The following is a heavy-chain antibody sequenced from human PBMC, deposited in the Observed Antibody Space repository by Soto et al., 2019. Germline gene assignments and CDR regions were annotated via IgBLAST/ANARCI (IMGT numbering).Heavy chain of an antibody. CDR2: INHSGST. D-gene: IGHD2-15*01. CDR3: ARGKKDIVVVVAATTFDY. Sequence: SETLSLTCAVYGGSFSGYYWSWIRQPPGKGLEWIGEINHSGSTNYNPSLKSRVTISVDTSKNQFSLKLSSVTAADTAVYYCARGKKDIVVVVAATTFDYWGQGTLVTVSS. V-gene: IGHV4-34*01. CDR1: GGSFSGYY. J-gene: IGHJ4*02.